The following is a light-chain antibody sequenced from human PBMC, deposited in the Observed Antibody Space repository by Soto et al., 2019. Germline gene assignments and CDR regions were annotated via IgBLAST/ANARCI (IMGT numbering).Light chain of an antibody. J-gene: IGKJ5*01. CDR1: QIVGTK. CDR2: HAS. CDR3: QEYNNWPLLT. V-gene: IGKV3D-15*01. Sequence: VMTQSPDTLSVSPGERATLSCRASQIVGTKLAWYQQKPGQSPRLVIYHASTRATGIPARFSGSGSGTEFTLTISSLQSEDFAVYYCQEYNNWPLLTFGQGTRLEIK.